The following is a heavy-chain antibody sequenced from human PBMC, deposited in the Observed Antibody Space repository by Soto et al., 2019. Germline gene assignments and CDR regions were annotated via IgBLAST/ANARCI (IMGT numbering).Heavy chain of an antibody. Sequence: QVQLVQSGAEVKKPGSSVKVSCKASGGTFSSYTISWVRQAPGQGLEWMGGIIPIIGRGNYAQTFQGRVTITADNSKSSAQMVLSRMRAEDAAVYYCARYRPGLFDYWGQGTLVTVSS. CDR3: ARYRPGLFDY. J-gene: IGHJ4*02. CDR2: IIPIIGRG. D-gene: IGHD3-10*01. CDR1: GGTFSSYT. V-gene: IGHV1-69*02.